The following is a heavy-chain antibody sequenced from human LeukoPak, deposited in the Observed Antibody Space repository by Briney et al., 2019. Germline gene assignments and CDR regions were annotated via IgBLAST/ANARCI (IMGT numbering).Heavy chain of an antibody. V-gene: IGHV1-2*02. D-gene: IGHD3-16*02. J-gene: IGHJ3*02. Sequence: GASVKVSCKASGYTFTGYYMHWVRQAPGQGLEWMGWINPNSGGTNYAQKFQGRVTMTRDTSIRTVYMELTRLTSDDTAVYYCARAGSVWGSYRHDAFDIWGQGTMVTVSS. CDR1: GYTFTGYY. CDR2: INPNSGGT. CDR3: ARAGSVWGSYRHDAFDI.